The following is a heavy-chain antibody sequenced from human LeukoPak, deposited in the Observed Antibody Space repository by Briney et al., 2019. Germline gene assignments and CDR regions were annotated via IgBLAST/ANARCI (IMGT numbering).Heavy chain of an antibody. CDR2: ISYDGSNK. CDR3: ARGTGAAAGTIDY. J-gene: IGHJ4*02. Sequence: GGSLRLSCAASGFTFSIYAMHWVRQAPDKGLEWVAVISYDGSNKYYADSVKGRFTISRDNSKNTLYLQMNSLRAEDTAVYYCARGTGAAAGTIDYWGQGTLVTVSS. CDR1: GFTFSIYA. D-gene: IGHD6-13*01. V-gene: IGHV3-30-3*01.